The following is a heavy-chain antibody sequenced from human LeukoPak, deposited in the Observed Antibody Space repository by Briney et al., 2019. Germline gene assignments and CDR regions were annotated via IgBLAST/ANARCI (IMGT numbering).Heavy chain of an antibody. CDR3: ARVRGGTTLDY. J-gene: IGHJ4*02. D-gene: IGHD1-1*01. Sequence: GGSLRLSCAASGFTFSSYEMNWVRQAPGKGPEWVSYISSTGGTIYNADSVKGRFTISRDNAKNSLYLQMNSLRAEDTAVYYCARVRGGTTLDYWGQGTLVTVSS. V-gene: IGHV3-48*03. CDR1: GFTFSSYE. CDR2: ISSTGGTI.